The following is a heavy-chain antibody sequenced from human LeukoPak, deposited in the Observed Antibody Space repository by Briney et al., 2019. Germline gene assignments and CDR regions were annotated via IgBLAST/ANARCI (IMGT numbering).Heavy chain of an antibody. CDR3: ARGEQHQRGRHFEY. D-gene: IGHD6-13*01. J-gene: IGHJ4*02. V-gene: IGHV1-2*02. Sequence: GASVKVSCKASGYTFSGYYIHWVRQGPGQGLEWMGWINPNSGTNYAQNFQGRVTMTRDTSISTAYMELSRLISDDTAVYYCARGEQHQRGRHFEYWGQGTLVTVSS. CDR1: GYTFSGYY. CDR2: INPNSGT.